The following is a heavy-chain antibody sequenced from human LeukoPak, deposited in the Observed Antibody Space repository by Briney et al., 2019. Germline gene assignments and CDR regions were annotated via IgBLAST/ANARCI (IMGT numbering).Heavy chain of an antibody. D-gene: IGHD4-17*01. V-gene: IGHV1-69*05. CDR1: GGTFSSYA. CDR3: ARWNTVTTFFDY. Sequence: SVKVSCKASGGTFSSYAISWVRQAPGQGLEWMGRIIPIIGTANYAQKFQGRVTITTDESTSTAYMELSSLRSEDTAVYYCARWNTVTTFFDYWGQGTLVTVSS. J-gene: IGHJ4*02. CDR2: IIPIIGTA.